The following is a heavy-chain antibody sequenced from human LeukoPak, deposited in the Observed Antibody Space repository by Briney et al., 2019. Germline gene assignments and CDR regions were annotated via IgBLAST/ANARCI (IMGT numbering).Heavy chain of an antibody. J-gene: IGHJ1*01. CDR1: GASISTYY. V-gene: IGHV4-59*01. D-gene: IGHD2/OR15-2a*01. CDR2: LYYNGST. CDR3: ARVRGTFETD. Sequence: SETLSLTCTVSGASISTYYWSWIRQPPGKGLEWIGYLYYNGSTTYSPSLKSRVTMSVDTSKSQFSLKLNSVTAADTAIYYCARVRGTFETDWGQGTLVTVSS.